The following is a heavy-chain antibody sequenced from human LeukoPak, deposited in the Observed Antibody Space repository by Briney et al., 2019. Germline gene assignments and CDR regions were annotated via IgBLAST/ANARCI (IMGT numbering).Heavy chain of an antibody. V-gene: IGHV4-38-2*02. CDR1: GYSIRSGYY. Sequence: SETLSLTCTVSGYSIRSGYYWGWIRQPPGKGLEWIGSMYHSGSTFYNPSLRSRVTIPVDTSKNQISLNLRSVTAADTAVYYCAKEDWNYPFDYWGQGTLVTVSS. CDR2: MYHSGST. CDR3: AKEDWNYPFDY. D-gene: IGHD1-7*01. J-gene: IGHJ4*02.